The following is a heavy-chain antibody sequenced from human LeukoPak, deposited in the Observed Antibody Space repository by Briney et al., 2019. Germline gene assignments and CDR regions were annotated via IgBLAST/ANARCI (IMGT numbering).Heavy chain of an antibody. CDR1: GFTVSSNY. D-gene: IGHD4-17*01. Sequence: GGSLRLSCAASGFTVSSNYMSWVRQAPGKGLEWVSVIYSGGSTYYADSVKGRFTISRDNSKNTLYLQMNSLRAEDTAVYYCATAIYGDYVADYWGQGTLVTVS. CDR2: IYSGGST. V-gene: IGHV3-66*02. CDR3: ATAIYGDYVADY. J-gene: IGHJ4*02.